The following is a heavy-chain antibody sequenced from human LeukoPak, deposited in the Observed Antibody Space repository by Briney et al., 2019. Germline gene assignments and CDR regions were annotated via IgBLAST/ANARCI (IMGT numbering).Heavy chain of an antibody. V-gene: IGHV4-59*01. CDR1: GGSISSYY. CDR3: ARDPSGEWDRFDP. D-gene: IGHD3-16*01. CDR2: IYYSGST. Sequence: SETLSLTCTVSGGSISSYYWSWLRQPPGKGLEWIGYIYYSGSTNYNPSLKSRVTISVDTSKNQFSLKLSSVPAADTAVYYCARDPSGEWDRFDPWGQGTLVTASS. J-gene: IGHJ5*02.